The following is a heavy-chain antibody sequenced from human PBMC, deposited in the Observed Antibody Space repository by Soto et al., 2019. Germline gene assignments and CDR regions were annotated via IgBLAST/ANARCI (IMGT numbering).Heavy chain of an antibody. J-gene: IGHJ6*02. CDR2: TYYRSKWYN. V-gene: IGHV6-1*01. Sequence: PSQPLSLTCAISGDRVSSNSAAWNWIRQSPSRGLEWLGRTYYRSKWYNDYAVSVISRITFKPDTSKNQFSLQLNSVTPEDTAVYYCAREGAIAVARNCGMDVWGQGTTVTVSS. CDR1: GDRVSSNSAA. CDR3: AREGAIAVARNCGMDV. D-gene: IGHD6-19*01.